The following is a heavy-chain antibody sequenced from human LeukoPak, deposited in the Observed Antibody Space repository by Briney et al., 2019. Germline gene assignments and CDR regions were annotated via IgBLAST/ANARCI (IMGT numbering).Heavy chain of an antibody. J-gene: IGHJ6*02. CDR2: IIPIFGTA. Sequence: ASEKVSCKASGGTFSSYAISWVRQAPGQGLEWMGGIIPIFGTANYAQKFQGRVTITADESTSTAYMELSSLRSEDTAVYYCARARVDIVVVPAAYYYGMDVWGQGTTVTVSS. V-gene: IGHV1-69*13. CDR1: GGTFSSYA. CDR3: ARARVDIVVVPAAYYYGMDV. D-gene: IGHD2-2*03.